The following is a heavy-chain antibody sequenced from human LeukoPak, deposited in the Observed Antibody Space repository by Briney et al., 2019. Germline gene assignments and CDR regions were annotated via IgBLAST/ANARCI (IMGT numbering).Heavy chain of an antibody. D-gene: IGHD3-10*01. CDR3: AKSKSSGSLDN. CDR1: GFTFSSYA. V-gene: IGHV3-23*01. CDR2: ISGSGGST. Sequence: PGGSLRLSCAASGFTFSSYAMSWVRQAPGKGLEWVSAISGSGGSTHYADSVKGRFTISRDNSRKFLYLQMNSLRVEDTALYYCAKSKSSGSLDNWGQGTLVTVSS. J-gene: IGHJ4*02.